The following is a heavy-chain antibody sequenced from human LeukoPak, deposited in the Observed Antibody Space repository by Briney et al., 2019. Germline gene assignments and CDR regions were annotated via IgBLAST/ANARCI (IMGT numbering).Heavy chain of an antibody. CDR3: ARLGDY. V-gene: IGHV4-4*09. CDR2: IYTSGST. J-gene: IGHJ4*02. CDR1: GGSISSYY. Sequence: PSETLSLTCTVSGGSISSYYWSWIRQPPGKGLEWIGYIYTSGSTNYNPSLKSRVTISVDTSKNQFSLKLSSVTAADTAVYHCARLGDYWGQGTLVTVSS.